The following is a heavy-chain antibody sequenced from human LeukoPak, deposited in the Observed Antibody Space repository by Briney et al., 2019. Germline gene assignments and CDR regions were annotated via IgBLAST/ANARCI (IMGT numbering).Heavy chain of an antibody. CDR1: GFTFSSYS. CDR2: ISSSSSTI. CDR3: STGPRSLIY. J-gene: IGHJ4*01. V-gene: IGHV3-48*01. Sequence: GGSLRLSCAASGFTFSSYSMNWVRQAPGKGLEWVSYISSSSSTIYYADSVKGRFTISRDNAKNSLYLQMNSLRPEDTALYYCSTGPRSLIYWGHGTLVTVSS.